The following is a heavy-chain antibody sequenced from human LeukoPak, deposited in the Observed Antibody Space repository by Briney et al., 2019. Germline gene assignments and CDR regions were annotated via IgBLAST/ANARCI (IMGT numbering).Heavy chain of an antibody. CDR3: ARLLDPYGYFDY. Sequence: PSGTLSLTCTVSGGSISSSSYYWGWIRQPPGKGLEWIGSIYYSGSTYYNPSLKSRVTISVDTSKNQFSLKLSSVTAADTAVYYCARLLDPYGYFDYWGQGTLVTVSS. V-gene: IGHV4-39*07. D-gene: IGHD3-10*01. J-gene: IGHJ4*02. CDR2: IYYSGST. CDR1: GGSISSSSYY.